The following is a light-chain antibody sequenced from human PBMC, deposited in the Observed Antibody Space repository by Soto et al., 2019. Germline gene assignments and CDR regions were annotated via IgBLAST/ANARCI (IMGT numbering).Light chain of an antibody. CDR3: GADHGSGSNFVTV. V-gene: IGLV9-49*01. Sequence: QSVLTQPPSASASLGASVTLTCTLSSGYSNYKVDWYQQRPGKGPRFVMRVGTGGIVGSKGDGIPDRFSVLGSGLNRYLTIQNIQEEDESDDHCGADHGSGSNFVTVFGGGTKLTVL. J-gene: IGLJ2*01. CDR2: VGTGGIVG. CDR1: SGYSNYK.